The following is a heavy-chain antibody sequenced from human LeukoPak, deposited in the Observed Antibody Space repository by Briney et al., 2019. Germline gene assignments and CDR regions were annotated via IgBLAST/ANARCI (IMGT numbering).Heavy chain of an antibody. CDR2: IYTSGST. CDR1: GNSISSDDNY. D-gene: IGHD3-22*01. J-gene: IGHJ4*02. Sequence: SETLSLTCTVSGNSISSDDNYWSWIRQPAGKGLEWNRRIYTSGSTNYNPFLKSRVTISGDTAKNQFSLRLSSVTAADTAVYYCARASYSYDINGWVPFDYWGQGTLVTVSS. CDR3: ARASYSYDINGWVPFDY. V-gene: IGHV4-61*02.